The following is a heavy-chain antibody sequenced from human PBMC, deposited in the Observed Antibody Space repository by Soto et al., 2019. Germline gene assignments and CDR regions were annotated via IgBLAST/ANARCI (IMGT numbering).Heavy chain of an antibody. V-gene: IGHV4-59*01. CDR2: IYYSGST. CDR1: GGSISSYY. J-gene: IGHJ4*02. CDR3: ARQVAVAGTLYYFDY. Sequence: SETLSLTCTVSGGSISSYYWSWIRQPPGKGLEWIGYIYYSGSTNYNPSLKSRVTISVDTSKNQFSLKLSSVTAADTAVYYCARQVAVAGTLYYFDYWGQGTLVTVSS. D-gene: IGHD6-19*01.